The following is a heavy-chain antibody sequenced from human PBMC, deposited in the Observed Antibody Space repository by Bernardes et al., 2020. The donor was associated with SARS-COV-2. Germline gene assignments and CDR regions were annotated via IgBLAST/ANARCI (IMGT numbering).Heavy chain of an antibody. V-gene: IGHV4-31*03. J-gene: IGHJ4*02. D-gene: IGHD3-3*01. CDR2: IYYSGST. CDR1: GGSISSGGYY. CDR3: ARAASITIFGVVTNFDY. Sequence: SNTLYVTCTVSGGSISSGGYYWSWIRQHPGKGLEWIGYIYYSGSTYYNPSLKSRVTISVDTSKNQFSLKLSSVTAADTAVYYCARAASITIFGVVTNFDYWGQGTLVTVSS.